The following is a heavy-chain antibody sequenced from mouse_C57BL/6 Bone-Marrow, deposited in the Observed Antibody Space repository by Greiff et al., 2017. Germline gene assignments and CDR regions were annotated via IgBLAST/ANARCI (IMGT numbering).Heavy chain of an antibody. D-gene: IGHD6-2*01. V-gene: IGHV1-15*01. CDR2: IDPETGGT. Sequence: QVQLQQSGAELVRPGASVTLSCKASGYTFTDYEMHWVKQTPVHGLEWIGAIDPETGGTAYNQKFKGKAILTADKSSSTAYLELRSLTSEDSAVYYCTRSLLDYWGQGTSVTVSS. CDR1: GYTFTDYE. J-gene: IGHJ4*01. CDR3: TRSLLDY.